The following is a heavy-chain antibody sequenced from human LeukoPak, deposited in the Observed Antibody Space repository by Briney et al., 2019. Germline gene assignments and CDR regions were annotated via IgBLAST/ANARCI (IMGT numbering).Heavy chain of an antibody. D-gene: IGHD6-25*01. CDR3: AKPPGTAAL. CDR2: IGSSGSTI. J-gene: IGHJ3*01. CDR1: GFTFSSYS. Sequence: GGSLRLSCTASGFTFSSYSMSWVRQAPGKGLEWVSYIGSSGSTIYYADSVKGRFTIARDNVKNSLYLQMNSLRDEDTAVYYCAKPPGTAALWGQGTMVTVSS. V-gene: IGHV3-48*02.